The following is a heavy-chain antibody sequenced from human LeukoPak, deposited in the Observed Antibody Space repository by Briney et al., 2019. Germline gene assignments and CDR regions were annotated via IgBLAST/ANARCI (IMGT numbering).Heavy chain of an antibody. Sequence: GRSLRLSCAASGFTFSSYAMHWVRQAPGKGLEWVAVISYDGTEKYYGDSVKGRFTISRDNSKNTLYLQMNSLRAEDTALYYCARDGHGVPLDYWGQGTLVTVST. V-gene: IGHV3-30-3*01. CDR1: GFTFSSYA. CDR2: ISYDGTEK. J-gene: IGHJ4*02. D-gene: IGHD4-17*01. CDR3: ARDGHGVPLDY.